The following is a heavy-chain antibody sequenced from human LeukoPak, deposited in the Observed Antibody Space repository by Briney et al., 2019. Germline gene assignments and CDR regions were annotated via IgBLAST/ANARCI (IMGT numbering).Heavy chain of an antibody. J-gene: IGHJ4*02. CDR2: IYYSGST. D-gene: IGHD3-10*01. V-gene: IGHV4-59*01. CDR3: ARATMVRGVIISYFDY. CDR1: GGSISSYY. Sequence: SETLSLTCTVSGGSISSYYRSWIRQPPGKGLEWIGYIYYSGSTNYNPSLKSRVTISVDTSKNQFSLKLSSVTAADTAVYYCARATMVRGVIISYFDYWGQGTLVTVSS.